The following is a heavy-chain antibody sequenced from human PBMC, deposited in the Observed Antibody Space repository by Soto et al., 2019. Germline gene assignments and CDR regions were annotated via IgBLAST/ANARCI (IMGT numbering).Heavy chain of an antibody. CDR1: GASINNYY. D-gene: IGHD5-12*01. CDR3: AKCRRTDAEGYRLDF. V-gene: IGHV4-59*01. J-gene: IGHJ4*02. CDR2: VYYTGSTIT. Sequence: PSENPSLTCSVSGASINNYYWSWIRQPPGKGLEWIGFVYYTGSTITKYNPCLQSRVAMSVDSSKHQFSLKVTSMTAADTAIYYCAKCRRTDAEGYRLDFWGPGTLVTVS.